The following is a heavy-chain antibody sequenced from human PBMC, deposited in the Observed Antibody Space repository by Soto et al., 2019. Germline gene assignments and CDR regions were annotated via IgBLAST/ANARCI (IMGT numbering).Heavy chain of an antibody. CDR1: RLIFNYYA. V-gene: IGHV3-23*01. CDR3: AKDLNPIPVEIVVSSYFDL. D-gene: IGHD3-22*01. CDR2: ITGSGGRT. J-gene: IGHJ4*02. Sequence: VQLLESGGGVLQPGVPMSLSCAASRLIFNYYAMTWLRQARGEGLEGVTTITGSGGRTSHIDSVKPRFTISRDNSNSKNSLYLQINSLRAEDTAIYYCAKDLNPIPVEIVVSSYFDLWCQGTLVSVSS.